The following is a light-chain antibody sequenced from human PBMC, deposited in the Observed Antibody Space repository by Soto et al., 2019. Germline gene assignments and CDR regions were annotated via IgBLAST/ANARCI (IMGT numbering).Light chain of an antibody. CDR3: CSYVGNSDWF. Sequence: QSALTQPASVSGSPGQSSTISCTGTSSDVGSYNLVSWYQQHPSKAPKLLVYDGSKLPSGFSNRFGESKSGNTASLTVSGQQAEAEAEYHGCSYVGNSDWFFGSGTKLTVL. V-gene: IGLV2-23*01. J-gene: IGLJ1*01. CDR2: DGS. CDR1: SSDVGSYNL.